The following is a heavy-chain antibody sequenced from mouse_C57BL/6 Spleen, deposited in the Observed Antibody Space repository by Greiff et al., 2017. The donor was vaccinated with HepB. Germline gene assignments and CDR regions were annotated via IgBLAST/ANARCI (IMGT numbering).Heavy chain of an antibody. D-gene: IGHD1-2*01. CDR3: ARSDYGPPYAMDY. CDR1: GYTFTDHT. V-gene: IGHV1-78*01. CDR2: IYPRDGST. Sequence: VKLMESDAELVKPGASVKISCKVSGYTFTDHTIHWMKQRPEQGLEWIGYIYPRDGSTKYNEKFKGKATLTADKSSSTAYMQLNSLTSEDSAVYFCARSDYGPPYAMDYWGQGTSVTVSS. J-gene: IGHJ4*01.